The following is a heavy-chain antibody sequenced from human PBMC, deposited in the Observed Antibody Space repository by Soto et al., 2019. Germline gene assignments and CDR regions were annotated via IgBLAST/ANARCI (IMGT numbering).Heavy chain of an antibody. CDR3: ARDQTYVDTAMVTFGMDV. D-gene: IGHD5-18*01. CDR2: ISSSSSYT. J-gene: IGHJ6*02. Sequence: QVQLVESGGGLVKPGGSLRLSCAASGFTFSDYYMSWIRQAPGKGLEWVSYISSSSSYTNYADSVKGRFTISRDNAKNSLYLQMNSLRAEDTAVYYCARDQTYVDTAMVTFGMDVWGQGTTVTVSS. CDR1: GFTFSDYY. V-gene: IGHV3-11*05.